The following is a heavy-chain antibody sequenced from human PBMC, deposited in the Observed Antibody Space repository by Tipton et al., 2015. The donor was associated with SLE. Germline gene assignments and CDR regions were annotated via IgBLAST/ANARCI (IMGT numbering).Heavy chain of an antibody. V-gene: IGHV4-39*02. Sequence: TLSLTCSVSGVSISTSRYYVGRSGQSPGQGLEWVGSLYAGGRTYFHPSLKSRASISADASKNHFSLKLNSVTAADTAVYYCAIPTTQHCSGGGCYRHDAFDIWGQGTMVTVSS. CDR1: GVSISTSRYY. CDR2: LYAGGRT. D-gene: IGHD2-15*01. CDR3: AIPTTQHCSGGGCYRHDAFDI. J-gene: IGHJ3*02.